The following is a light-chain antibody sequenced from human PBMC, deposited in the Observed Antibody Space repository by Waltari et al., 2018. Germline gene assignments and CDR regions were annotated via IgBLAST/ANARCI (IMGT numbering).Light chain of an antibody. Sequence: QTVVTQEPSFSVSPGGTVTLTCGLSSGSVSTSYYTSWYQQTPGQTPRTLIYSTTTRSSGVPDRFSGSILGNKAALTITGAQADDESDYYCVLYMGRGIWVFGGGTKLTVL. CDR1: SGSVSTSYY. V-gene: IGLV8-61*01. CDR2: STT. J-gene: IGLJ3*02. CDR3: VLYMGRGIWV.